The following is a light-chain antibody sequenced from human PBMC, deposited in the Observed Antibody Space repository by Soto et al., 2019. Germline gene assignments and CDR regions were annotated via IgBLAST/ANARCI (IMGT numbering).Light chain of an antibody. CDR2: YNT. CDR3: QVWDSSNDHVI. V-gene: IGLV3-21*04. Sequence: SYELTQPPSVSVAPGKTARITCGGSNIGSKGVHWYQQKPGQAPVLVIYYNTDRPSGIPERFSGSNSGNTATLTISRVEAGDEADYYCQVWDSSNDHVIFGGGTQLTVL. CDR1: NIGSKG. J-gene: IGLJ2*01.